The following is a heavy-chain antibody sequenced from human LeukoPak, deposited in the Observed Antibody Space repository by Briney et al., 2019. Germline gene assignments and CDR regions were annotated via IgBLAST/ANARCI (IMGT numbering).Heavy chain of an antibody. V-gene: IGHV4-34*01. CDR3: SRASRKFDY. CDR2: INHSGST. Sequence: PSETLSLTCAVYGGSFSGYYWSWMRQPPGKGLEWIGEINHSGSTNYNPSLKSRVTISVDSSKNQFSLKLSSVTAADTAVYYCSRASRKFDYWGQGTLVTVSS. J-gene: IGHJ4*02. CDR1: GGSFSGYY.